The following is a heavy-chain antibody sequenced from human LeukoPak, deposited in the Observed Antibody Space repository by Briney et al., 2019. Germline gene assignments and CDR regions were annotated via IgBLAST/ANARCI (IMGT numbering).Heavy chain of an antibody. J-gene: IGHJ4*02. CDR1: GGSIRSYY. D-gene: IGHD1-26*01. Sequence: PSETLSLTCTVSGGSIRSYYWSWIRQPPGKGLDWIGYIYHTGSTKYNPSLKSRATISVDTSKNQFSLKLSSETAADTAVYYCAGGSYYFDYWGQGTLVTVSS. V-gene: IGHV4-59*08. CDR3: AGGSYYFDY. CDR2: IYHTGST.